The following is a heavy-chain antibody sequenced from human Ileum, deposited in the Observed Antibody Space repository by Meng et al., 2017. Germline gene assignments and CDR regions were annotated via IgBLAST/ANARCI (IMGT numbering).Heavy chain of an antibody. CDR1: GFTFKSYW. J-gene: IGHJ4*02. CDR3: ISDMYDYDNTGETSFDF. V-gene: IGHV3-74*01. CDR2: IKSDGSST. Sequence: GESLKISCVGSGFTFKSYWMHWVRQVPGKGLEWVSRIKSDGSSTDYAGSVQGRFTISRDNAKSTLFLQMNSLRAEDTGIYYCISDMYDYDNTGETSFDFWGQGTLVNGAS. D-gene: IGHD3-22*01.